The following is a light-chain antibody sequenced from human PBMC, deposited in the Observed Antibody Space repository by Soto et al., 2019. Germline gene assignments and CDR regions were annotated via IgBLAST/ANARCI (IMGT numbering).Light chain of an antibody. Sequence: QSVLTQPPSVSAAPGQKVTISCSGSSSNIGKNYVAWYQHVPGTAPKLLIYENSKRPSGIPDRFSGSKSGTSATLGITGLQTGDEADYYCGTWDGSLSVGVFGVGTKVTVL. J-gene: IGLJ3*02. CDR2: ENS. CDR1: SSNIGKNY. V-gene: IGLV1-51*02. CDR3: GTWDGSLSVGV.